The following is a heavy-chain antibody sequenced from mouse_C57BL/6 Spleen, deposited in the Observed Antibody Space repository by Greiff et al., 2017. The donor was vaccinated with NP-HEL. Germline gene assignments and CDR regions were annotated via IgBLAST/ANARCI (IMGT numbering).Heavy chain of an antibody. CDR2: IDPSDSET. V-gene: IGHV1-52*01. CDR3: ARDYYCSSSFAY. Sequence: QVQLQQPGAELVRPGSSVKLSCKASGYTFTSYWMHWVKQRPIQGLEWIGNIDPSDSETHYNQKFKDKATLTVDKSSSTAYMQLSSLTSEDSAVYYCARDYYCSSSFAYWGQGTLVTVSA. CDR1: GYTFTSYW. D-gene: IGHD1-1*01. J-gene: IGHJ3*01.